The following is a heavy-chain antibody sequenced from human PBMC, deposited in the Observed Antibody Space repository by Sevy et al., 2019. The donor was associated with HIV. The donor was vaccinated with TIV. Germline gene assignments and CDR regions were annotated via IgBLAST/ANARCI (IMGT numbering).Heavy chain of an antibody. CDR1: GFTFDDYA. Sequence: GGSLRLSCAASGFTFDDYAMHWVRQGPGKGLEWVSSISWDSSSIAYADAVKGRFTFSRDNAKSSLYLQMNSLRAEDTALYYCAKPNSVEGSIAAPGTGIFDSWGQGTLVTVSS. V-gene: IGHV3-9*01. CDR2: ISWDSSSI. CDR3: AKPNSVEGSIAAPGTGIFDS. J-gene: IGHJ4*02. D-gene: IGHD6-13*01.